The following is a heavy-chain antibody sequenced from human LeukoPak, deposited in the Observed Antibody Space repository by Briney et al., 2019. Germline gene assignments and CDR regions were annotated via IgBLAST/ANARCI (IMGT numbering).Heavy chain of an antibody. Sequence: GASVKVSCKASGYTFTSYAIHWVRQAPGQRLEWMGWINAGNGYTKYSQKFQGRVTIARDTSATTTYMELSSLRSDDTAVYYCARERESGSYDSSGPFSFDYWGQGTLVTVSS. J-gene: IGHJ4*02. CDR2: INAGNGYT. D-gene: IGHD3-22*01. CDR1: GYTFTSYA. V-gene: IGHV1-3*01. CDR3: ARERESGSYDSSGPFSFDY.